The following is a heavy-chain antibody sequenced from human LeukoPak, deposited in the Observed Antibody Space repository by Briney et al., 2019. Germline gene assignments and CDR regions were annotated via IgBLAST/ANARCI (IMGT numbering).Heavy chain of an antibody. CDR3: ARGLPWGQNSLYGMDV. V-gene: IGHV3-30-3*01. CDR1: GFTFSSYT. J-gene: IGHJ6*02. CDR2: ISYAGSNN. Sequence: GRSLRLSCAASGFTFSSYTMDWVRQAPGKGLEWVARISYAGSNNYYADSVKGRFTISSDNPKNTLYLQMDSLRSDDTAVYYCARGLPWGQNSLYGMDVWGQGTTVTVSS. D-gene: IGHD7-27*01.